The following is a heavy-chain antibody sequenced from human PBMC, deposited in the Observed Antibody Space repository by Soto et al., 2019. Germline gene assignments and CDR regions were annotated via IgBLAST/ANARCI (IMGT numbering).Heavy chain of an antibody. CDR2: IDPSDSYT. CDR1: GYSFTSYW. CDR3: ASSPRGYCSSTSCRELGNYYGMDV. V-gene: IGHV5-10-1*01. Sequence: GESLKISCKGSGYSFTSYWISWVRQMPGKGLEWLGRIDPSDSYTNYSPSFQGHVTISADKSISTAYLQWSSLKASDTAMYYCASSPRGYCSSTSCRELGNYYGMDVWGQGTTVTVSS. D-gene: IGHD2-2*01. J-gene: IGHJ6*02.